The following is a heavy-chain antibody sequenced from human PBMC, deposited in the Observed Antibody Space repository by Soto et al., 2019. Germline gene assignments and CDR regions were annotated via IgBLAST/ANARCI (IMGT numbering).Heavy chain of an antibody. J-gene: IGHJ4*02. V-gene: IGHV4-34*01. CDR1: GGSFSGYY. Sequence: SETLSLTCAVYGGSFSGYYWSWIRQPPGKGLEWIGEINHSGSTNYNPSLKSRVTISRDNSKNTLYLQMGSLRAEDMAVYYCARGGSDYYFDYWGQGTLVTVSS. D-gene: IGHD2-21*02. CDR3: ARGGSDYYFDY. CDR2: INHSGST.